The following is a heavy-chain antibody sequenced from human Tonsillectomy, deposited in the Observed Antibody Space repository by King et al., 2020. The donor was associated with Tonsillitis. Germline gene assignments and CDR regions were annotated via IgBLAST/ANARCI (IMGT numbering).Heavy chain of an antibody. CDR3: ARDTGVVIDGARYYYFGMDV. CDR1: GFTFRTYA. J-gene: IGHJ6*02. Sequence: VQLVESGGGVVQPGRSLRLSCAASGFTFRTYAMYWVRQAPGKGLEWVAVMSYDGSNKYYADSVKGRFTISSENSKNTLYLQMNSLEDEDTAVYYCARDTGVVIDGARYYYFGMDVWGQGTTVTVSS. D-gene: IGHD3-3*01. CDR2: MSYDGSNK. V-gene: IGHV3-30*14.